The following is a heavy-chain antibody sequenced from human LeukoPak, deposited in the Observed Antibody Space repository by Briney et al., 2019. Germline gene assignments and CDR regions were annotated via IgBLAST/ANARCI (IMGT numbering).Heavy chain of an antibody. CDR2: INPNGGST. Sequence: ASVKVSCKAYGYTFTSYYMHWVRQAPGQGLEWMGIINPNGGSTTYAQKFQGRVTMTRDTSTSTVYMELSSLRSEDTAVYYCARGLMFSGYTYWGQGTLVTVSS. CDR1: GYTFTSYY. J-gene: IGHJ4*02. CDR3: ARGLMFSGYTY. V-gene: IGHV1-46*01. D-gene: IGHD3-22*01.